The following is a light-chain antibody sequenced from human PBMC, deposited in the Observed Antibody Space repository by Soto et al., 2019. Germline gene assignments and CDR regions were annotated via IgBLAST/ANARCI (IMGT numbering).Light chain of an antibody. CDR2: GAS. CDR1: QSVSSY. Sequence: EIVLTQSPATLSLSPGERATLSCRASQSVSSYLAWYQQKPVQAPRLLIFGASNRATGIPARFSGSGSGTDFTLTISSLEPDDFAVYYCQQSSNWPPITFGRGTRLEIK. J-gene: IGKJ5*01. V-gene: IGKV3-11*01. CDR3: QQSSNWPPIT.